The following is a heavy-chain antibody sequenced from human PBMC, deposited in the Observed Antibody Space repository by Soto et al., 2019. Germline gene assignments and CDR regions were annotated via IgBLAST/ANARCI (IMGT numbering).Heavy chain of an antibody. CDR2: IIPILGTP. CDR1: GGTFSNFA. Sequence: QVQLVQSGAAVKKPGSSVKVSCKASGGTFSNFAITWVRQAPGQGLEWMGGIIPILGTPNYAQKFQGRVTISADESTSTAYLELSSLTSEDTAVYYCARDLTRLWYFDLWGRGTLVTVSS. J-gene: IGHJ2*01. V-gene: IGHV1-69*11. CDR3: ARDLTRLWYFDL.